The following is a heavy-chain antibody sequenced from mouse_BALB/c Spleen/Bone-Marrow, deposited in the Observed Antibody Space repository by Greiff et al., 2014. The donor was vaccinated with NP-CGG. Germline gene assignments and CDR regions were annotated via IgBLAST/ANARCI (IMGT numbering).Heavy chain of an antibody. D-gene: IGHD2-1*01. V-gene: IGHV3-1*02. CDR1: GYSITSGYS. J-gene: IGHJ4*01. CDR3: TRRGYGNWGYYAMDY. CDR2: IHYSGST. Sequence: VQLQQPGPDPVKPSQSLSLTCTVTGYSITSGYSWHWIRQFPGNKLEWIGYIHYSGSTNYNPSLKSRISITRDTSKNQFFLQLNSVTTEDTATYYCTRRGYGNWGYYAMDYWGQGTSVTVSS.